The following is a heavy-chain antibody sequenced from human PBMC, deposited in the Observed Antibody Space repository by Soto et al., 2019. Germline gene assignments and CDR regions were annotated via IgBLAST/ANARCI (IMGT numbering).Heavy chain of an antibody. CDR3: VRDAGSLGY. CDR2: ITSGSSTI. CDR1: GFTFNSYS. V-gene: IGHV3-48*01. Sequence: AGGSLSLSCVVSGFTFNSYSMDWVRQAPGKGLGWVSYITSGSSTIHYADSVKGRFTISRDNAKNSVFLQMNSLRVEDTAVYYCVRDAGSLGYWGQGTLVTVSS. D-gene: IGHD3-10*01. J-gene: IGHJ4*02.